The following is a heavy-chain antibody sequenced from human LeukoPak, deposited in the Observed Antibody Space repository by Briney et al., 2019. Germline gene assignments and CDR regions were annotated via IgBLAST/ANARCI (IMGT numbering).Heavy chain of an antibody. J-gene: IGHJ5*02. V-gene: IGHV3-21*01. CDR3: ARDLRQHPSEMEKFDP. Sequence: GGSLRLSCAASGFTFSSYEMNWVRQAPGKGLEWVSSISSSSSYIYYADSVKGRFTISRDNAKNSLYLQMNSLRAEDTAVYYCARDLRQHPSEMEKFDPWGQGTLVTVSS. CDR1: GFTFSSYE. CDR2: ISSSSSYI. D-gene: IGHD5-24*01.